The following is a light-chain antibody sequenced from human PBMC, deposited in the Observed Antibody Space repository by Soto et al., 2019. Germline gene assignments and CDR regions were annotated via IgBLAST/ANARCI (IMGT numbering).Light chain of an antibody. CDR3: QQYFNWPLTWT. CDR1: QSIRTN. J-gene: IGKJ1*01. V-gene: IGKV3-15*01. Sequence: EIVLTQSPATLSVSAGGTVTLSCRASQSIRTNVAWYQQIPGQAPRLLLYGASTRATGVPVRFSGSGSGIEFTLTISSLQSEDSAFYFCQQYFNWPLTWTFGPGTKVQIK. CDR2: GAS.